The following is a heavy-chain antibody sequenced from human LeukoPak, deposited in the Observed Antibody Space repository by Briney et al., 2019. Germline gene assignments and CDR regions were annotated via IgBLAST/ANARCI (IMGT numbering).Heavy chain of an antibody. J-gene: IGHJ4*02. CDR1: GFTFSDYN. D-gene: IGHD3-10*01. Sequence: PGGSLRLSCAASGFTFSDYNMRWIRQAPGKGLEWVSSISRSGSTKYYADSVKGRFTISRDNSKNSLYLQMNSLRTEDTALYYCAKGKNTGSYLSHVDYWGQGTLVTVSS. V-gene: IGHV3-11*01. CDR3: AKGKNTGSYLSHVDY. CDR2: ISRSGSTK.